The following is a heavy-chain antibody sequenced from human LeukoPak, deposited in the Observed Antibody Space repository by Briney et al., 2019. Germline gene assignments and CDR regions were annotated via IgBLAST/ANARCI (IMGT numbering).Heavy chain of an antibody. CDR1: GGSISSYY. CDR3: ARGLGSS. Sequence: SETLSLTCTVSGGSISSYYWSWIRQPPGKGLEWIGEINHSGSTNYNPSLKSRVTISVDTSKNQFSLKLSSVTAADTAVYYCARGLGSSWGQGTLVTVSS. J-gene: IGHJ4*02. D-gene: IGHD6-13*01. CDR2: INHSGST. V-gene: IGHV4-34*01.